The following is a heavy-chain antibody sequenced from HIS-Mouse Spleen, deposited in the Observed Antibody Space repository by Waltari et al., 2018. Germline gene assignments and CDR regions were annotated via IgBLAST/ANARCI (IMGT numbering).Heavy chain of an antibody. CDR1: GYTFTSYD. CDR2: MNPNSGNT. V-gene: IGHV1-8*01. J-gene: IGHJ6*02. Sequence: QVQLVQSGAEVKKPGASVKVSCKASGYTFTSYDINWVRQATGQGLVWMGWMNPNSGNTGYEQKFQGRVTMTRNTSISTAYMELSSLRSEDTAVYYCARGSSSGSYWYYYYGMDVWGQGTTVTVSS. CDR3: ARGSSSGSYWYYYYGMDV. D-gene: IGHD1-26*01.